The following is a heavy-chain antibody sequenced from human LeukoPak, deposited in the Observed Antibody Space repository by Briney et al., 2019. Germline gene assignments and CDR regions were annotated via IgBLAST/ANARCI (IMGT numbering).Heavy chain of an antibody. Sequence: ASVKVSCKASRGTFSSYAISWVRQAPGQGLEWMGRINPNSGGTNYAQKFQGRVTMTRDTSISTAYMELSRLRSDDTAVYYCARDHWNSDAFDIWGQGTMVTVSS. V-gene: IGHV1-2*06. D-gene: IGHD1/OR15-1a*01. CDR1: RGTFSSYA. J-gene: IGHJ3*02. CDR3: ARDHWNSDAFDI. CDR2: INPNSGGT.